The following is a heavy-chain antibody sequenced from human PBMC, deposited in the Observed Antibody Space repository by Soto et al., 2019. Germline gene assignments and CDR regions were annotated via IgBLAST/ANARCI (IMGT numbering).Heavy chain of an antibody. V-gene: IGHV1-46*01. CDR2: ITPSSGST. D-gene: IGHD4-17*01. Sequence: QVQLVQSGAEVKNPGASVKISCKASGYTFTTYYMHWLRQARGQGLEWMGIITPSSGSTRYEQKFQDRVAMIRDSSTSTVDMELGSLRSDDTAVYYCARAVSTKTSLIDYWGQGTLVTVSS. CDR3: ARAVSTKTSLIDY. J-gene: IGHJ4*02. CDR1: GYTFTTYY.